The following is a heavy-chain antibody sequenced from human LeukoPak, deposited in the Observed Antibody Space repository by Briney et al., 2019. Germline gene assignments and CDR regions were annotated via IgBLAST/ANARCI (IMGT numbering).Heavy chain of an antibody. Sequence: ASVKVSCKASGYTFTSYGISWVRQAPGQGLEWMGWISAYNGNTNYAQKLQGRVTMTTDTSTSTAYMELRSLRSDDTAVYYCARDQEDIVATMGAFDIWGQGTMVTVSS. D-gene: IGHD5-12*01. CDR2: ISAYNGNT. J-gene: IGHJ3*02. V-gene: IGHV1-18*01. CDR1: GYTFTSYG. CDR3: ARDQEDIVATMGAFDI.